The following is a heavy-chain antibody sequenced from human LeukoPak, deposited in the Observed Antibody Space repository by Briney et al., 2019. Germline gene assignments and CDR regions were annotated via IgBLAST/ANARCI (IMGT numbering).Heavy chain of an antibody. D-gene: IGHD2-2*01. CDR3: ARGCGGSTSCFGSFGFDP. CDR1: GDSVSSNSAA. Sequence: SQTLSLTCAISGDSVSSNSAAWNWIRQSPSRGLEWLGWTTYRSKWYNDYAVSVKSRIPINPDTSKNESSLQLNSVTPEDTAVYFCARGCGGSTSCFGSFGFDPWGQGTLVTVSS. J-gene: IGHJ5*02. V-gene: IGHV6-1*01. CDR2: TTYRSKWYN.